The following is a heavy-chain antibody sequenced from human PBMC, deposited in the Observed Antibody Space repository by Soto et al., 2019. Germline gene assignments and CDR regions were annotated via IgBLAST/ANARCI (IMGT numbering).Heavy chain of an antibody. V-gene: IGHV1-2*02. CDR2: IKPNSGGT. D-gene: IGHD2-2*03. J-gene: IGHJ5*02. CDR3: AREVDIGGFGT. Sequence: QVQLVQSGAEVKKPGASVKVSCKASGYTFIDYYFHWVRQAPGQGLEWMGWIKPNSGGTNYAQQFQGRVTMTRDTSINTAYMELSSLRSDDTAVYYCAREVDIGGFGTWGQGTLVTVSS. CDR1: GYTFIDYY.